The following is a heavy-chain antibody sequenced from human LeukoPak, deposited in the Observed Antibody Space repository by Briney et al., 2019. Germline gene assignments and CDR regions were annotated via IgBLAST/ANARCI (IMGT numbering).Heavy chain of an antibody. CDR3: ARVGVVRYFDWSTPYYPNYFDY. CDR1: GFTFSSYW. D-gene: IGHD3-9*01. Sequence: PGGSLRLSCAASGFTFSSYWMSWVRQAPGKGLEWVANIKQDGSEKYYVDSVKGRFTISRDNAKNSLYLQMNSLRAEDTAVYYCARVGVVRYFDWSTPYYPNYFDYWGQGTLVTVSS. V-gene: IGHV3-7*01. CDR2: IKQDGSEK. J-gene: IGHJ4*02.